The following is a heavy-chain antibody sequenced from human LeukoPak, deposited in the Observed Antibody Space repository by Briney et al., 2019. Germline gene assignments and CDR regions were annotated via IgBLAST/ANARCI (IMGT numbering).Heavy chain of an antibody. J-gene: IGHJ3*01. CDR3: ANFRDGYNSLLGAFVL. CDR2: IYYSGST. CDR1: GGSISSYY. V-gene: IGHV4-59*01. Sequence: SGTLSLTCTVSGGSISSYYWSWIRQPPGKGLEWIGYIYYSGSTNYNPSLKSRVTISVETSKNQFSLKLSAVTAAATAVYYCANFRDGYNSLLGAFVLWAQGTMVTVSS. D-gene: IGHD5-24*01.